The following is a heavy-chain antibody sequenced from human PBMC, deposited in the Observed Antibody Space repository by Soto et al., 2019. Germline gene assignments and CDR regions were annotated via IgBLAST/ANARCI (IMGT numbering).Heavy chain of an antibody. CDR2: INPNSGVT. CDR1: GYTFTGYY. CDR3: ERDRGHSGSYYTFNY. V-gene: IGHV1-2*02. J-gene: IGHJ4*02. Sequence: ASVKVSCKASGYTFTGYYVHWVRQAPGQGLEWMGWINPNSGVTKYAQKFQGRVTMTRDTSINSAYMELSSLRSDDTAVYYCERDRGHSGSYYTFNYCGQGPLVTVSS. D-gene: IGHD3-10*01.